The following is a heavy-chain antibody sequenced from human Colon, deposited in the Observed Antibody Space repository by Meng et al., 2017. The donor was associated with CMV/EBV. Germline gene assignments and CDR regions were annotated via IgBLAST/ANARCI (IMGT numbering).Heavy chain of an antibody. J-gene: IGHJ4*02. CDR2: IKSKTDGGTT. CDR3: STDSLAAAGTEDG. CDR1: GFTFTNAW. Sequence: GESLKISCAASGFTFTNAWMSWVRQAPGKGLEWVGRIKSKTDGGTTDYAAPAKGRFTIPRDDSKNTLYLQMNSLKTEDTAVYYCSTDSLAAAGTEDGWGQGTLVTVSS. V-gene: IGHV3-15*01. D-gene: IGHD6-13*01.